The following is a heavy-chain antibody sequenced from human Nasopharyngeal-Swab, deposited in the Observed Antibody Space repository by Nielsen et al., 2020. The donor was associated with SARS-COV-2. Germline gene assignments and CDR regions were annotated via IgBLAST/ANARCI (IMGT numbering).Heavy chain of an antibody. CDR2: VNPRTGDT. J-gene: IGHJ6*02. Sequence: ASVKVSCKASGYTFIAYHIHWVRQAPGQGLEWLGRVNPRTGDTNSPQKFQGRVTMTRDTSTATAYLELNGLRSDDTAVYYCARDPSTGTGGSYYYLYGMDVWGLGTTVTVSS. CDR3: ARDPSTGTGGSYYYLYGMDV. CDR1: GYTFIAYH. D-gene: IGHD1-7*01. V-gene: IGHV1-2*06.